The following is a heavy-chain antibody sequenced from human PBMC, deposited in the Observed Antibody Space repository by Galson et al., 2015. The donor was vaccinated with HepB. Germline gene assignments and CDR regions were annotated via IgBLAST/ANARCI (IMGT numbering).Heavy chain of an antibody. CDR1: GFTLSSYE. D-gene: IGHD4-23*01. Sequence: SLRLSCAASGFTLSSYEMNWVRQAPGTGPEWVSYMSESGSIMYADSVKGRFTISRDSARNSLYLQMNSLRAEDTAVYYCAREGYGGNSDAFDIWGRGTMVTVSS. CDR3: AREGYGGNSDAFDI. CDR2: MSESGSIM. V-gene: IGHV3-48*03. J-gene: IGHJ3*02.